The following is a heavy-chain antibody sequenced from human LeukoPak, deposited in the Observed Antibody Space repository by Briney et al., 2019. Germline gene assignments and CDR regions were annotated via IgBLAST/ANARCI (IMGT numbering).Heavy chain of an antibody. CDR2: IIPIFGTA. Sequence: GASVKVSCTASGGTFSSYAISWVRQAPGQGLEWMGGIIPIFGTANYAQKFQGRVTITADESTSTAYMELRSLRSDDTAVYYCARDGSRTRYYYYYYGMDVWGQGTTVTVSS. CDR1: GGTFSSYA. V-gene: IGHV1-69*13. D-gene: IGHD1-14*01. J-gene: IGHJ6*02. CDR3: ARDGSRTRYYYYYYGMDV.